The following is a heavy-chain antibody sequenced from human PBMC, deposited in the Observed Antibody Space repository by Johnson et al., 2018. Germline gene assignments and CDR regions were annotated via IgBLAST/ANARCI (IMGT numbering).Heavy chain of an antibody. CDR3: ARGAGYPSEYFQH. V-gene: IGHV4-59*01. CDR1: GGSINSYY. D-gene: IGHD3-16*02. CDR2: VHYSGST. J-gene: IGHJ1*01. Sequence: QEQLVESGPGLLKPSEPLSLTCTVSGGSINSYYWSWIRQSPGKGLEWIGYVHYSGSTNYNPSLKSRVTISVGTSKDQFSLKVDSVTAADTAGYYCARGAGYPSEYFQHWGQGTLVTVSS.